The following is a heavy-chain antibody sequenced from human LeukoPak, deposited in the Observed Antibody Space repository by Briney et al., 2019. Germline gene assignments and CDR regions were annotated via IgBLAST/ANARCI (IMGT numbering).Heavy chain of an antibody. J-gene: IGHJ4*02. Sequence: SETLSLTCTVSGGSISSYYWSWIRQPPGKGLEWIGYIYYSGSTNYNPSLKSRVTISVDTSKNQFSLKLSSVTAADTAVYYCAREGCSGGSCYSSSLDYWGQGTLVTVSS. D-gene: IGHD2-15*01. V-gene: IGHV4-59*12. CDR3: AREGCSGGSCYSSSLDY. CDR1: GGSISSYY. CDR2: IYYSGST.